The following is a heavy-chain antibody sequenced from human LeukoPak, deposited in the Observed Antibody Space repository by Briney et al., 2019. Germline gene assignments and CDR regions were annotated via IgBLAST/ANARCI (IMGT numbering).Heavy chain of an antibody. Sequence: GGSLRLSCAASGFTFSSYSMNWVRQAPGKGLEWVSSISSSSYIYYADSVKGRFTISRDNAKNSLCLQMNSLRAEDTAVYYCARDPTTMIVRGAFDIWGQGTMVTVSS. D-gene: IGHD3-22*01. J-gene: IGHJ3*02. CDR3: ARDPTTMIVRGAFDI. CDR1: GFTFSSYS. V-gene: IGHV3-21*01. CDR2: ISSSSYI.